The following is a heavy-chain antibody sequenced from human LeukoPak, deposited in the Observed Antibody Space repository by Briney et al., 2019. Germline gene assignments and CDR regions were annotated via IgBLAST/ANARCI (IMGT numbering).Heavy chain of an antibody. CDR1: GGTFSSYA. D-gene: IGHD3-3*01. Sequence: ASVKVSCKASGGTFSSYAISWVRQAPGQGLEWMGGIIPIFGTANYAQKFQGRVTITADESTSTAYMELSSLRSEDTAVYYCARGRGYDFWSGYKGYNWFDPWGQGTLVTVSS. J-gene: IGHJ5*02. CDR3: ARGRGYDFWSGYKGYNWFDP. V-gene: IGHV1-69*13. CDR2: IIPIFGTA.